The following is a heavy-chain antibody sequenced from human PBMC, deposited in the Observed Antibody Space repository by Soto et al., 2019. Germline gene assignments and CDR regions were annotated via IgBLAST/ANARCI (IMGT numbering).Heavy chain of an antibody. Sequence: GGSLRLSCAASGFTFSSYEMNWVRQAPGKGLEWVSYISSSGSTIYYADSVKGRFTISRDNAKNSLYLPMNSLRAEDTAVYYCARDRGYCSGGSCSYFDYWGQGTLVTVSS. CDR2: ISSSGSTI. CDR3: ARDRGYCSGGSCSYFDY. D-gene: IGHD2-15*01. J-gene: IGHJ4*02. CDR1: GFTFSSYE. V-gene: IGHV3-48*03.